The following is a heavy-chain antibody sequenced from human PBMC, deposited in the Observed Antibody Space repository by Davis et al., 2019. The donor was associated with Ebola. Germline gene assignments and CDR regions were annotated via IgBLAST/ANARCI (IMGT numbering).Heavy chain of an antibody. CDR1: GDSVSSNSAA. J-gene: IGHJ4*02. D-gene: IGHD3-22*01. CDR3: AKSTVGYDTTGYSLAAY. CDR2: TYYRSKWYY. V-gene: IGHV6-1*01. Sequence: SETLSLTCAISGDSVSSNSAAWNWIRQSPSRGLEWLGRTYYRSKWYYDYAPSVKNRITIKPDTSKNQFSLQLKSMAPEDTAVYFCAKSTVGYDTTGYSLAAYWCQGTLVTVSS.